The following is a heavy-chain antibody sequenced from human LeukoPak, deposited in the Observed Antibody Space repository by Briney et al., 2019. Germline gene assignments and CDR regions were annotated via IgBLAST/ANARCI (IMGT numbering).Heavy chain of an antibody. V-gene: IGHV3-23*01. CDR2: TSDRGDYT. J-gene: IGHJ2*01. CDR3: AKRLPNWGDWYFDL. CDR1: GFTFTSYS. D-gene: IGHD7-27*01. Sequence: GGSLRLSCAASGFTFTSYSMSRVRQAPGKGLEWVSGTSDRGDYTYYADSVKGRFTISRDNSKNTLYLQMNSLRAEDTAVYYCAKRLPNWGDWYFDLWGRGTLVTVSS.